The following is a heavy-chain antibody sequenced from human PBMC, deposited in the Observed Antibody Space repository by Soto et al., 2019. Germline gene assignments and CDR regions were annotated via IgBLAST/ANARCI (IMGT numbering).Heavy chain of an antibody. CDR3: ARGGLQHALDV. J-gene: IGHJ6*02. D-gene: IGHD6-13*01. CDR1: GFTFSNYW. CDR2: VNNDGTDT. V-gene: IGHV3-74*03. Sequence: VQLVESGGGLVQPGGSLRLSCAASGFTFSNYWMYWVRQAPGKGLVWVSRVNNDGTDTTHADSVKGRFTISRDNAEKTLYLQMNSLRAEDTAVYYCARGGLQHALDVWGQGSTVSVSS.